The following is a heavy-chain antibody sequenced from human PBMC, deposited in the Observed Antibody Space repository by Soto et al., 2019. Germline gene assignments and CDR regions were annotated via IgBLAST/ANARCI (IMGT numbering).Heavy chain of an antibody. CDR3: ARDVADILTGLSDAFDI. J-gene: IGHJ3*02. CDR1: GFTFSSFG. V-gene: IGHV3-48*02. CDR2: IGSSSSPI. Sequence: PGGSLRLSCAASGFTFSSFGMNWVRQAPGMGLEWVSCIGSSSSPIYYADSVKGRFTISRDNAKNSLYLQMNSLRDDDAVVYYCARDVADILTGLSDAFDIWGQGTMVTASS. D-gene: IGHD3-9*01.